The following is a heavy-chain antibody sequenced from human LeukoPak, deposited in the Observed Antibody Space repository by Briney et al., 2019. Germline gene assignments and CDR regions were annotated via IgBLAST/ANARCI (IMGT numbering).Heavy chain of an antibody. V-gene: IGHV3-23*01. D-gene: IGHD3-10*01. CDR3: ARDSSYGSGTNWFDP. J-gene: IGHJ5*02. CDR1: EFTFNNYA. CDR2: ISGSGVST. Sequence: GGSLRLSCAASEFTFNNYAMSWVRQAPGKGLEWVSTISGSGVSTYYADSVKGRFTISRDNSKNTLYLQMNSLRAEDAAVYYCARDSSYGSGTNWFDPWGQGTLVTVSS.